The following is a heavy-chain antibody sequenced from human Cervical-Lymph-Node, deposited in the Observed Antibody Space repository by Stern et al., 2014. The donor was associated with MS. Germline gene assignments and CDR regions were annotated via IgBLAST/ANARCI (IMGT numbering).Heavy chain of an antibody. CDR1: GYNFISHW. J-gene: IGHJ4*02. CDR3: ARWSVACDY. Sequence: QLVQSGAELKKPGESLKLSCQTSGYNFISHWIAWVRQVPGKGLEWIGIIYPGDSDVRYSPSFQGHVTISVDKSITTAYLQWNSLKASDTAVYYCARWSVACDYWGQGALITVSS. V-gene: IGHV5-51*03. D-gene: IGHD2-21*01. CDR2: IYPGDSDV.